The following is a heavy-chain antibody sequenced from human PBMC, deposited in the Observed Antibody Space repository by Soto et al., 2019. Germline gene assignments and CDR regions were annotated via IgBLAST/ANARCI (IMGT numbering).Heavy chain of an antibody. CDR1: GFTFDDYG. CDR3: ARLGGFGELLKYYYYYYMDV. CDR2: INWNGGST. Sequence: GGSLRLSCAASGFTFDDYGMSWVRQAPGKGLEWVSGINWNGGSTGYADSVKGRFTISRDNAKNSLYLQMNSLRAEDTALYHCARLGGFGELLKYYYYYYMDVWGKGTTVTVSS. J-gene: IGHJ6*03. V-gene: IGHV3-20*01. D-gene: IGHD3-10*01.